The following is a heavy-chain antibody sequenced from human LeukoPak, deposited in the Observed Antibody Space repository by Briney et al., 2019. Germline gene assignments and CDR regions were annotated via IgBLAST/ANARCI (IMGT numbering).Heavy chain of an antibody. J-gene: IGHJ3*02. CDR1: GYTLTELS. CDR3: ATDLESYGSGSYDAFDI. Sequence: GASVKVSCKVSGYTLTELSMHWVRQAPGKGLEWMGGFDPEDGETIYAQKFQGRVTMTEDTSTGTAYMELSSLRSEDTAVYYCATDLESYGSGSYDAFDIWGQGTMVTVSS. D-gene: IGHD3-10*01. CDR2: FDPEDGET. V-gene: IGHV1-24*01.